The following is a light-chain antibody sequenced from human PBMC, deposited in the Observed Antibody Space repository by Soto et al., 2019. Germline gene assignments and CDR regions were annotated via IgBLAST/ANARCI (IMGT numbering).Light chain of an antibody. V-gene: IGLV2-14*01. J-gene: IGLJ2*01. CDR2: DVS. Sequence: QSALTQPASVSGSPGQSITISCTGTSSDVGGYEYVSWYQQHPGKAPKLIIYDVSNRPSGVSIRFSGSKSGNTASLTISGLQAEDEADYYCSSYTSSSIFGGGTKLTVL. CDR1: SSDVGGYEY. CDR3: SSYTSSSI.